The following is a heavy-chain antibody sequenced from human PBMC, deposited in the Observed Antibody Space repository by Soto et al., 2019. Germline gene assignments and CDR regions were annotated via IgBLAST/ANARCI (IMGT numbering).Heavy chain of an antibody. Sequence: EVQLVESGGGLVQPGGSLRLSCAASGFTFSSYAMHWVRQAPGKGLEYVSGITSNGGNTDYADSVKGRFTISRDNSKNTLYLQLGSLRAEDMAVYYCARRIPVGYVVDVWGQGTTVTVSS. J-gene: IGHJ6*02. CDR3: ARRIPVGYVVDV. CDR2: ITSNGGNT. V-gene: IGHV3-64*07. CDR1: GFTFSSYA. D-gene: IGHD2-21*01.